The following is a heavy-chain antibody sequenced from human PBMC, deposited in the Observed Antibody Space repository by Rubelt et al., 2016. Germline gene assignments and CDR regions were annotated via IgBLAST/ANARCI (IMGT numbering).Heavy chain of an antibody. CDR1: GASISSSSYY. V-gene: IGHV4-39*01. Sequence: QLQLQESGPGLVEPSETLSLTCSVSGASISSSSYYWGWVRQPPGKGLEWIANIYYSGTTYYNTSLESRVTISVDTSKNQISLKLSSLTAADTAVYYCALTTIIPGMDVWGQGTTVTVSS. CDR3: ALTTIIPGMDV. J-gene: IGHJ6*02. D-gene: IGHD2-21*02. CDR2: IYYSGTT.